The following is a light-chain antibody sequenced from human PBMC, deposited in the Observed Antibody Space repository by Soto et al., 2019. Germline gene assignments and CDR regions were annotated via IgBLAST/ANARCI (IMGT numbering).Light chain of an antibody. J-gene: IGKJ2*01. Sequence: DIQMTQSPSTLSASLGDGVTITCRASQNISVWLAWYQQRPGKAPKFLIYDASSLATGVPSRFSGSGSGTEFTLTIRSLQPDDFATYYCQQYDSSSPTFGQGTKLEIK. CDR3: QQYDSSSPT. CDR1: QNISVW. V-gene: IGKV1-5*01. CDR2: DAS.